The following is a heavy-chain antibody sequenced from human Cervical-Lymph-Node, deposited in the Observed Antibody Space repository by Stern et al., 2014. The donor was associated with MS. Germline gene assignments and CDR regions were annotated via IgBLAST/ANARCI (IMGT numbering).Heavy chain of an antibody. J-gene: IGHJ4*02. V-gene: IGHV3-30*03. CDR3: ILATIIRDY. CDR1: GFTFSSYG. CDR2: ISYDGSKK. D-gene: IGHD5-24*01. Sequence: VQLVESGGGVVQPGRSLRLSCAASGFTFSSYGMYWVRQVPGEGLEWVAIISYDGSKKYYADSVKGRFTISRDNSKNTLYLQMNSLKTDDTAVYYCILATIIRDYWGQGTLVTVSS.